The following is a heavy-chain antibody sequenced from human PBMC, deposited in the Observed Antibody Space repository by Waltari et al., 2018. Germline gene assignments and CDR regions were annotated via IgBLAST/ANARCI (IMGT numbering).Heavy chain of an antibody. CDR3: ARGAFRAYQPLLYFDY. CDR1: GFTVRSNY. J-gene: IGHJ4*02. Sequence: ELQLVETGGGLVRPGGSLRLSCAATGFTVRSNYINWVRQAPGKGPEGLSVLYSGGSTDYADSVKGRFTISRDNSKNTLYLQMDSLTAEDTAIYYCARGAFRAYQPLLYFDYWGLGTPVTVSS. D-gene: IGHD2-15*01. CDR2: LYSGGST. V-gene: IGHV3-53*02.